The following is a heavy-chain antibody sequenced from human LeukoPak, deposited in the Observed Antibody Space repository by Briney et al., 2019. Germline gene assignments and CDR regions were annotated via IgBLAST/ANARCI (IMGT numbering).Heavy chain of an antibody. CDR2: IWFDGSNR. V-gene: IGHV3-33*01. D-gene: IGHD3-9*01. J-gene: IGHJ4*02. CDR3: ARDPQNYDILTGYNTPYALDY. CDR1: GFIFSNYG. Sequence: GGSLRLSCAASGFIFSNYGMHWVRQAPGKGLEWVAVIWFDGSNRYYAKSVKGRFTISRDNSKNTLYLQMSSLRVEDTAVYYCARDPQNYDILTGYNTPYALDYWGQGILVTVSS.